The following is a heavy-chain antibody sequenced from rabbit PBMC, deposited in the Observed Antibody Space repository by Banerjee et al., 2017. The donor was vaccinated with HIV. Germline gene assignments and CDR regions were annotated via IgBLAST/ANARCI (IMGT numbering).Heavy chain of an antibody. V-gene: IGHV1S40*01. CDR1: GFSFSNKYV. CDR2: INTSSGNT. CDR3: VRWGWL. D-gene: IGHD4-2*01. Sequence: QSLEESGGDLVKPEGSLTLTCTASGFSFSNKYVMCWVRQAPGKGLEWIACINTSSGNTVYASWAKGRFTISKASSTTVTLRTTSLTAADTATYFCVRWGWLWGQGTLVTVS. J-gene: IGHJ3*01.